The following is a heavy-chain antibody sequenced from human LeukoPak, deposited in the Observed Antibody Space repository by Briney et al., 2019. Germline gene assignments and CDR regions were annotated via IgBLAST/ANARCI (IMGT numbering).Heavy chain of an antibody. V-gene: IGHV3-30-3*01. J-gene: IGHJ4*02. CDR2: ISYDGSNE. CDR1: GFTFSSYA. Sequence: PGGSLRLSCAASGFTFSSYAMHWVRQAPGKGLEWVAVISYDGSNEYYADSVKGRFTISRDNSKNTLYLQMNSLRAEDTAVYYCARDEPYRDYDFWSGYYSGPNWGQGTLVTVSS. CDR3: ARDEPYRDYDFWSGYYSGPN. D-gene: IGHD3-3*01.